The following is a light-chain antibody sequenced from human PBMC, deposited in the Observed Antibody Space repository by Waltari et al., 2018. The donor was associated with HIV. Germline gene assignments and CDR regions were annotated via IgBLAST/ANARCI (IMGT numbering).Light chain of an antibody. V-gene: IGLV2-14*02. CDR1: SSDVGSYNL. CDR3: AAWDDSLNSYV. Sequence: QSALTQPASVSGSPGQSITISCTGSSSDVGSYNLVSWYQQHPGKAPKLMIYEVINRPSGVSNRFSGSKSGTSASLAISGLQSEDEADYYCAAWDDSLNSYVFGPGTKVTVL. CDR2: EVI. J-gene: IGLJ1*01.